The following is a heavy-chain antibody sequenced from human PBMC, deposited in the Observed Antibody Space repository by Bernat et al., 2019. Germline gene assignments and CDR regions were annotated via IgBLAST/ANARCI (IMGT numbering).Heavy chain of an antibody. J-gene: IGHJ3*02. CDR2: IYYSGST. CDR3: ARHGYYDTSGYYVYAFDI. V-gene: IGHV4-39*01. CDR1: GGSISSGSYY. Sequence: QLQLLESGPGLVKPSETPSLTCTVFGGSISSGSYYWGWIRQPPGKGLEWIGSIYYSGSTYYNPSLKSRVTISVDTSKNQFSLKLSSVTAADTAVYYCARHGYYDTSGYYVYAFDIWGQGTMVTVSS. D-gene: IGHD3-22*01.